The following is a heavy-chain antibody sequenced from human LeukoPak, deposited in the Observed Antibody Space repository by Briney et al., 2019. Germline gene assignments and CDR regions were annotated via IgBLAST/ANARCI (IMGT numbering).Heavy chain of an antibody. D-gene: IGHD3-22*01. CDR3: ASNTGSDSSGYAY. CDR1: GYTFTSYG. CDR2: ISVYNGDT. Sequence: ASVKVSCKASGYTFTSYGITWVRQAPGQGLEWMGWISVYNGDTNYAQKLQGRVTMTTETSTSTAYMELRSLRSNDTAVYYCASNTGSDSSGYAYWGQGTLVTVPS. J-gene: IGHJ4*02. V-gene: IGHV1-18*01.